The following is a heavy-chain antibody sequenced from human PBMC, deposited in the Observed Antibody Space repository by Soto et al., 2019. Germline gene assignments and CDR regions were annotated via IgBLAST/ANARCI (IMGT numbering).Heavy chain of an antibody. Sequence: LRLSCTASGFNFNNYGMHWVRQAPGKGLEWVAVIWYDGSNKYYAVTVKGRFTISRDNSKNTLYLQMSSLRAEDTAVYFCARDPSHGSGSYLDYWSQGTLVTVSS. CDR3: ARDPSHGSGSYLDY. D-gene: IGHD3-10*01. V-gene: IGHV3-33*01. CDR2: IWYDGSNK. CDR1: GFNFNNYG. J-gene: IGHJ4*02.